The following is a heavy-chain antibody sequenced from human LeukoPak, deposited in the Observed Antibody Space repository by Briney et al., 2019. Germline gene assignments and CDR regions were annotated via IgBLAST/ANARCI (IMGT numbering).Heavy chain of an antibody. J-gene: IGHJ5*02. CDR2: IIPIFGTA. CDR1: GGTFSSYA. V-gene: IGHV1-69*05. D-gene: IGHD2-2*01. CDR3: ARGAFYCSSTSCQMYWFDP. Sequence: SVKVSCKASGGTFSSYAISWVRQAPGQGLEWMGGIIPIFGTANYPQKFQGRVTITTDESTSTAYMELSSLRSEDTAVYYCARGAFYCSSTSCQMYWFDPWGQGTLVTVSS.